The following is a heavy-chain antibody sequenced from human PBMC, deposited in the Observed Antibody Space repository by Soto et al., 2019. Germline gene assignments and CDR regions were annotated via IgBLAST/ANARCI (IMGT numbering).Heavy chain of an antibody. CDR3: AKGVEWEGYYDY. D-gene: IGHD3-22*01. CDR1: GFTFSSYA. J-gene: IGHJ4*02. Sequence: GGSLRLSCAASGFTFSSYAMSWVRQAPGKGLEWVSAISGSGGSTYYADSVKGRFTISRDNSKNTLYLQMNGLRAEDTAVYYCAKGVEWEGYYDYWGQGTLVTVSS. CDR2: ISGSGGST. V-gene: IGHV3-23*01.